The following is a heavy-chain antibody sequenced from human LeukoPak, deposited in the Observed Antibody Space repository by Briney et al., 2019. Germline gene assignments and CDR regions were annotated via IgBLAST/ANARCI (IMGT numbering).Heavy chain of an antibody. J-gene: IGHJ3*02. CDR3: ATDRGQWLVHMYGAFDI. V-gene: IGHV1-2*02. CDR1: GYTFTGYY. D-gene: IGHD6-19*01. CDR2: ISPNSGGT. Sequence: GASVKVSCKASGYTFTGYYMHWVRQAPGQGLEWMGWISPNSGGTNYAQKFQGRVTMTRDTSISTAYMELSSLRSEDTAVYYCATDRGQWLVHMYGAFDIWGQGTMVTVSS.